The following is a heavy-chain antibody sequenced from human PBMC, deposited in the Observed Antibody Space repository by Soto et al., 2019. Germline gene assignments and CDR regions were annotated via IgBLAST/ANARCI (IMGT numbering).Heavy chain of an antibody. V-gene: IGHV4-59*01. CDR1: GGSISGYY. D-gene: IGHD2-8*02. Sequence: SETRSLTCTVAGGSISGYYWSWIRQPPGKGLEWIGYIYYSGSTNYNPSPKSRVTISVDTSKNQFSLKLSSVTAEDTAVYYCARTYGWWSGPIEGESYYVDDWGQGTLVTVS. J-gene: IGHJ4*02. CDR2: IYYSGST. CDR3: ARTYGWWSGPIEGESYYVDD.